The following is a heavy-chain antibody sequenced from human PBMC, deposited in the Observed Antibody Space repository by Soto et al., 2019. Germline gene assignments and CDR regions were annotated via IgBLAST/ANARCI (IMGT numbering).Heavy chain of an antibody. V-gene: IGHV3-23*01. D-gene: IGHD2-15*01. CDR1: GFTFSSYA. CDR2: ISGSGGST. CDR3: AKLPDLRPVADAFDI. J-gene: IGHJ3*02. Sequence: PVGSLRLSCAASGFTFSSYAMSWVRQAPGKGLEWVSAISGSGGSTYYADSVKGRFTISRDNSKNTLYLQMNSLRAEDTAVYYCAKLPDLRPVADAFDIWGQGTMVTVSS.